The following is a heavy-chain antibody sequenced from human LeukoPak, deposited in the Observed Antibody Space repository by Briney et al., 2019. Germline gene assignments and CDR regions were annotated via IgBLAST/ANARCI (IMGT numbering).Heavy chain of an antibody. CDR3: ARFEGPYGSGSIDY. CDR2: IYYSGST. J-gene: IGHJ4*02. D-gene: IGHD3-10*01. CDR1: GGSISSYY. V-gene: IGHV4-59*01. Sequence: SETLSLTCTVSGGSISSYYWSWIRQPPGKGLEWIGYIYYSGSTNYNPSLKSRVTISVDTSENQFSLKLSSVTAADTAVYYCARFEGPYGSGSIDYWGQGTLVTVSS.